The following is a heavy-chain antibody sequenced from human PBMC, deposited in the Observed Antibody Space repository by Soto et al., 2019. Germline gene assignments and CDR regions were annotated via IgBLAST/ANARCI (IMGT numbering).Heavy chain of an antibody. CDR1: GFTFSNFG. CDR2: IWHDGSNK. V-gene: IGHV3-33*01. CDR3: ARPNFSNYFSYNMDV. Sequence: QVQLVESGGGVVQPGKSLRLSCGASGFTFSNFGMHWVRQAPGKGLEWVAVIWHDGSNKYYGDSVKGRFTISRDNSKNTLYLEMNSLTAEDTAVYYCARPNFSNYFSYNMDVWGKGTTVTVSS. D-gene: IGHD4-4*01. J-gene: IGHJ6*03.